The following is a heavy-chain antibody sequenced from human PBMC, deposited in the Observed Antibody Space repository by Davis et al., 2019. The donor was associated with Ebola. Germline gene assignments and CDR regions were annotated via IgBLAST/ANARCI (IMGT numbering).Heavy chain of an antibody. J-gene: IGHJ4*02. D-gene: IGHD3-9*01. V-gene: IGHV1-18*04. Sequence: ASVKVSCKASGYTLSAFFIHWVRQAPGQGLEWLGWISAYNGNTNYAQKLQGRVTMTTDTSTSTAYMELSSLRSEDTAVYYCARADNYEILTGYYGPAYWGQGTLVTVSS. CDR1: GYTLSAFF. CDR3: ARADNYEILTGYYGPAY. CDR2: ISAYNGNT.